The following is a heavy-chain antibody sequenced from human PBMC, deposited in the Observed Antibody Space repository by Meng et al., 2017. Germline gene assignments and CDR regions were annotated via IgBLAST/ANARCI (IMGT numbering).Heavy chain of an antibody. CDR3: ATGAAAADH. Sequence: VELVGSGGGVVKPGGSLRLSCVASGLRFTDAWMSWVRQAPGKGLEWVGRIKRNRDGGTIDYAARVKGRFTISRDESKNTLYLQMDSLITEDTAVYFCATGAAAADHWGQGTLVTVSS. J-gene: IGHJ4*02. CDR1: GLRFTDAW. D-gene: IGHD6-13*01. CDR2: IKRNRDGGTI. V-gene: IGHV3-15*01.